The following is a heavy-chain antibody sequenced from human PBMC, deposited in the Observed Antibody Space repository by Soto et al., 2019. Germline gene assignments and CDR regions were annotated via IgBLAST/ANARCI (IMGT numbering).Heavy chain of an antibody. CDR2: IYYSGST. Sequence: ASETLSLTCTVSGGSISSYYWGWIRQPPGKGLEWIGYIYYSGSTNYNPSLKSRVTISVDTSKNQFSLKLSSVTAADTAVYYCARVEAATLYLGAFDIWGQGTMVTVSS. D-gene: IGHD2-15*01. J-gene: IGHJ3*02. CDR3: ARVEAATLYLGAFDI. V-gene: IGHV4-59*01. CDR1: GGSISSYY.